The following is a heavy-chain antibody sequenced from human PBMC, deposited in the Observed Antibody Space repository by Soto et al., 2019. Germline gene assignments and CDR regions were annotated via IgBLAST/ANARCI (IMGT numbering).Heavy chain of an antibody. Sequence: QVQLQQWGAGLLKPSETLSLTCAVYGGSFSGYYWSWIRQPPGKGLEWIGEINHSGSTNYNPSLKSRVTISVDTSKNQFSLTPSSVTAADTAVYYCARTRGGYYYYMDVWGKGTTVTVSS. V-gene: IGHV4-34*01. CDR1: GGSFSGYY. CDR2: INHSGST. J-gene: IGHJ6*03. CDR3: ARTRGGYYYYMDV. D-gene: IGHD6-25*01.